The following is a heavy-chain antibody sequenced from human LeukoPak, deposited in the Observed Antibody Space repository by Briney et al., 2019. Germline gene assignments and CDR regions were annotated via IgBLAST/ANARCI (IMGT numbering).Heavy chain of an antibody. CDR3: ARSQRRYDSSGYYQDFDY. D-gene: IGHD3-22*01. J-gene: IGHJ4*02. CDR1: GFSFISYG. CDR2: ISDDGRRK. V-gene: IGHV3-30*03. Sequence: EGSLRLSCAASGFSFISYGMHWVRQAPGKGLEWVGVISDDGRRKDYADSVKGRFTISRDNSKNTLYLQMNSLRAEDTAVYYCARSQRRYDSSGYYQDFDYWGQGTLVTVSS.